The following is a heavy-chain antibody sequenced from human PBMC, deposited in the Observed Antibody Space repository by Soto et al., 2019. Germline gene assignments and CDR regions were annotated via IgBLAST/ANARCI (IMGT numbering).Heavy chain of an antibody. D-gene: IGHD1-26*01. CDR2: IRSKAYGGTT. V-gene: IGHV3-49*04. CDR3: TRGGYYYYYGMDV. J-gene: IGHJ6*02. CDR1: GFTFGDYA. Sequence: GVLRLSCTASGFTFGDYAMSWVRQAPGKGLEWVGFIRSKAYGGTTEYAASVKGRFTISRDDSKSIAYLQMNSLKTEDTAVYYCTRGGYYYYYGMDVWGQGTTVTVSS.